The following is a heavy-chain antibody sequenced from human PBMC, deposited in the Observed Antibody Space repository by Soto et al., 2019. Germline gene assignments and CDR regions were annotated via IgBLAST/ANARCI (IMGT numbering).Heavy chain of an antibody. CDR1: GGSISSGGYY. Sequence: PSETLSLTCTVSGGSISSGGYYWSWIRQHPGKGLEWIGYIYYSGSTYYNPSLKSQVNISVDTSKNQFSLKLSSVTAADTAVYYCARMTYYDFWSGYYRPNYYYYYMDVWGKGTTVTVSS. D-gene: IGHD3-3*01. V-gene: IGHV4-31*01. CDR2: IYYSGST. CDR3: ARMTYYDFWSGYYRPNYYYYYMDV. J-gene: IGHJ6*03.